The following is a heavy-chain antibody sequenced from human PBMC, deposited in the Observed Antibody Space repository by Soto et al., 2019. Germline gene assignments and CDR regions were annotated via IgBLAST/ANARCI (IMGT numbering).Heavy chain of an antibody. V-gene: IGHV3-21*01. J-gene: IGHJ6*02. Sequence: GSLRLSCAASEFNFSSYSMNWVRQAPGKGLEWVSSISSSSSYIYYADSVKGRFTISRDNAKNSLYLQMNSLRAEDTAVYYCARASIFGVVMGYYGMDVWGQGTTVTVSS. D-gene: IGHD3-3*01. CDR1: EFNFSSYS. CDR2: ISSSSSYI. CDR3: ARASIFGVVMGYYGMDV.